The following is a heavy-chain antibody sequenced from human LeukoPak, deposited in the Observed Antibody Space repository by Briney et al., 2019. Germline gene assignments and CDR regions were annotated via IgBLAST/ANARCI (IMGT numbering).Heavy chain of an antibody. J-gene: IGHJ4*02. Sequence: PGGSLRLSCAASGFTFSSYAMSWVRQAPGKGLEWVSGISGNGGSTHYADSVKGRFTISRDNSKNTLSLQMNSLRAEDTAVYYCARVPIWFGELSFDYWGQGTLVTVSS. CDR2: ISGNGGST. V-gene: IGHV3-23*01. CDR1: GFTFSSYA. D-gene: IGHD3-10*01. CDR3: ARVPIWFGELSFDY.